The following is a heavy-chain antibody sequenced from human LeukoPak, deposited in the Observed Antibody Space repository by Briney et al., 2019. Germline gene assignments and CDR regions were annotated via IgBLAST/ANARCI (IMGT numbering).Heavy chain of an antibody. CDR1: GGSISSGGYY. Sequence: PSQTLSLTCNVSGGSISSGGYYWSWIRQHPGKGLEWIGYIYYSGSTYYNPSLKSRVTISVDTSKNQFSLKLSSVTAADTAVYYCAREDYYDRSFGYWGQGTLVTVSS. D-gene: IGHD3-22*01. J-gene: IGHJ4*02. V-gene: IGHV4-31*03. CDR3: AREDYYDRSFGY. CDR2: IYYSGST.